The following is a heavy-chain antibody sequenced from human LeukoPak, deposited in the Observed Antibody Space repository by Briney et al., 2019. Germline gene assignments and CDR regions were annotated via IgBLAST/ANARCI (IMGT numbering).Heavy chain of an antibody. CDR2: IYSSGST. Sequence: PSETLSLTCTVSGGSISSYYWSWIRQPAGKGLEWIGRIYSSGSTNYNPSLKSRVTMSVDTSKNQFSLKLSSVTAADTAVYYCAXXRXGAWXPXXYXGXGXLVTVSS. CDR3: AXXRXGAWXPXXY. V-gene: IGHV4-4*07. J-gene: IGHJ4*01. D-gene: IGHD6-19*01. CDR1: GGSISSYY.